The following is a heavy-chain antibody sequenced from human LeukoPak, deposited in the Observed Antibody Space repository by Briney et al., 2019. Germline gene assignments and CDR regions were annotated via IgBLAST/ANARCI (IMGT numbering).Heavy chain of an antibody. Sequence: GGSLRLSCAASGFTFSSYSMNWVRQAPGKGLEWVSSISMSGGNMYYADSVQGRFTISRDNARNSLYLQMNSLRAEDTAVYYCAKEELTITFDPWGQGTLVTVSS. D-gene: IGHD1-1*01. CDR3: AKEELTITFDP. V-gene: IGHV3-21*01. CDR2: ISMSGGNM. J-gene: IGHJ5*02. CDR1: GFTFSSYS.